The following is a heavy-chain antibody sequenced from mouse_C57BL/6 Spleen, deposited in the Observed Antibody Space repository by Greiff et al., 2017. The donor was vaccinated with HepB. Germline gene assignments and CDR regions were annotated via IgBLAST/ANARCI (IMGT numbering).Heavy chain of an antibody. V-gene: IGHV2-6*01. CDR2: IWGVGST. J-gene: IGHJ3*01. CDR1: GFSLTSYG. CDR3: ASSDSSGYLFAY. D-gene: IGHD3-2*02. Sequence: VKLQESGPGLVAPSQSLSITCTVSGFSLTSYGVDWVRQSPGKGLEWLGVIWGVGSTNYNSALKSRLSISKDNSKSQVFLKMNSLQTDDTAMYYCASSDSSGYLFAYWGQGTLVTVSA.